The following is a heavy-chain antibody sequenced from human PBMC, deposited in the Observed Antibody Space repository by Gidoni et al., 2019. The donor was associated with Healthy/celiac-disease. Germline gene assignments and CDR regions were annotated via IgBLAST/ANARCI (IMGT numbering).Heavy chain of an antibody. D-gene: IGHD2-21*01. Sequence: QVQLQESGPGLVKPSQTLSLTCTVSGGSISSGSYYWSWIRQPAGKGLEWIGRIYTSGSTNYNPSLKSRVTISVDTSKNQFSLKLSSVTAADTAVYYCAREDLHSSGGHYWGQGTLVTVSS. CDR2: IYTSGST. J-gene: IGHJ4*02. CDR3: AREDLHSSGGHY. CDR1: GGSISSGSYY. V-gene: IGHV4-61*02.